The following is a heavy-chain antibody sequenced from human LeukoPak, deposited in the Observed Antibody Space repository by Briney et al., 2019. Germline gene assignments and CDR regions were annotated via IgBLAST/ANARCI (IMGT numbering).Heavy chain of an antibody. CDR3: ARRLGRARYSYYYYYYMDV. D-gene: IGHD3-10*01. CDR2: INTNTGNP. CDR1: GYTFNNYA. V-gene: IGHV7-4-1*02. J-gene: IGHJ6*03. Sequence: ASVKVSCKASGYTFNNYAMNWVRQAPGQGPEWMGWINTNTGNPTYAQGFTGRFVFSVDTSVSTAYLQISSLKAEDTAVYYCARRLGRARYSYYYYYYMDVWSKGTTVTVSS.